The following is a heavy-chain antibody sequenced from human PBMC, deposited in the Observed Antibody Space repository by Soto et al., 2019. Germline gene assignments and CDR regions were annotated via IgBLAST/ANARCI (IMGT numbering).Heavy chain of an antibody. CDR1: GGSISSSSYY. CDR2: IYYSGST. D-gene: IGHD2-15*01. V-gene: IGHV4-39*01. Sequence: SETLSLTCTVSGGSISSSSYYWGWIRQPPGKGLEWIGSIYYSGSTYYNPSLKSRVTISVDTSKNQFSLKLSSVTAADTAVYYCARVGGSSSPADPLDVRGKGTTVTGST. J-gene: IGHJ6*04. CDR3: ARVGGSSSPADPLDV.